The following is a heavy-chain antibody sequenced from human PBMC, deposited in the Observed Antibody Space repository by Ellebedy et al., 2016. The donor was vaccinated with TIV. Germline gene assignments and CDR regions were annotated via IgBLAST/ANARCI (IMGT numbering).Heavy chain of an antibody. Sequence: MPSETLSLTCSVSGGSLSSTRYYWAWIRQPPGKGLEYIGSVYYSGSPYYSPSFKSRVTLYADTSKNQFSLNLRTATAADTAVYYCARTDPWQPIDDWGQGILVSVSS. D-gene: IGHD2-21*02. CDR3: ARTDPWQPIDD. V-gene: IGHV4-39*01. CDR2: VYYSGSP. J-gene: IGHJ4*02. CDR1: GGSLSSTRYY.